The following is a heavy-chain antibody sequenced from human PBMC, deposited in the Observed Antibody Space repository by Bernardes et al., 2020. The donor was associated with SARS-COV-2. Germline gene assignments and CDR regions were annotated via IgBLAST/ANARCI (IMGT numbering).Heavy chain of an antibody. D-gene: IGHD6-19*01. CDR1: GFTFSSYA. J-gene: IGHJ3*02. V-gene: IGHV3-23*01. Sequence: GWSLRLSCAASGFTFSSYAMSWVRQAPGKGLEWVSAISGSGGSTYYADSVKGRFTISRDNSKNTLYLQMNSLRAEDTAVYYCAKDGAGYSSGWPGYGAFDIWGQGTMVTVSS. CDR3: AKDGAGYSSGWPGYGAFDI. CDR2: ISGSGGST.